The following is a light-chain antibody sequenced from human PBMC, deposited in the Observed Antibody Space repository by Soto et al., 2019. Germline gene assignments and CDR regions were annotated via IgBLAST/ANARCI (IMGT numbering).Light chain of an antibody. CDR2: AAS. CDR3: QQSYSTWT. CDR1: QSISSY. J-gene: IGKJ1*01. V-gene: IGKV1-39*01. Sequence: DIQMTQSTSSLSASVGDRVTITCRASQSISSYLNWYQQKPGKAPKLLIYAASSLQSGVPSRFSGSGSGTDFTLTISSLQPEDFATYYCQQSYSTWTFGQGTKVDI.